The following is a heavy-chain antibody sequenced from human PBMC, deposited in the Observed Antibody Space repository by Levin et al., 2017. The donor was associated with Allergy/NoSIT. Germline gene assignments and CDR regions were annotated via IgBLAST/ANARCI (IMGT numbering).Heavy chain of an antibody. J-gene: IGHJ4*02. CDR2: LSGTGDIT. V-gene: IGHV3-23*01. CDR3: ARDPVSADEGY. Sequence: GGSLRLSCAASGFSFNSYVMSWVRQAPGKGLEWVSGLSGTGDITYYADSVKGRFTISRDNSKNTLYMQMNSLRVDDTAVYYCARDPVSADEGYWGQGTLVTVSS. CDR1: GFSFNSYV.